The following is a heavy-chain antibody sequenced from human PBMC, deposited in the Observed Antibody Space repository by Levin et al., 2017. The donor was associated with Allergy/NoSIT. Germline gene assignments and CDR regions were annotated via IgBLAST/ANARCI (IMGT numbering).Heavy chain of an antibody. CDR2: INTNTGNP. D-gene: IGHD2-15*01. CDR1: GYTFTSYA. Sequence: GESLKISCKASGYTFTSYAMNWVRQAPGQGLEWMGWINTNTGNPTYAQGFTGRFVFSLDTSVSTAYLQISSLKAEDTAVYYCASLGYCSGGSCYLEGGSFDYWGQGTLVTVSS. J-gene: IGHJ4*02. CDR3: ASLGYCSGGSCYLEGGSFDY. V-gene: IGHV7-4-1*02.